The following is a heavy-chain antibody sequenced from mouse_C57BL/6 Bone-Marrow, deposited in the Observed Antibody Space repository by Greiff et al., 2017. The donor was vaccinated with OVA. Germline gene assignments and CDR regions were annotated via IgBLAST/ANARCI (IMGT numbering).Heavy chain of an antibody. CDR2: IDPETGGT. CDR3: TRGYSNYYAMDY. V-gene: IGHV1-15*01. Sequence: VQVVESGAELVRPGASVTLSCKASVYTFTDYDMHWVKQTPVHGLEWIGAIDPETGGTAYNQKFTGKAILKADKASRTAKMELRSLTSEDSAVYYCTRGYSNYYAMDYWGQGTSVTVSS. CDR1: VYTFTDYD. J-gene: IGHJ4*01. D-gene: IGHD2-5*01.